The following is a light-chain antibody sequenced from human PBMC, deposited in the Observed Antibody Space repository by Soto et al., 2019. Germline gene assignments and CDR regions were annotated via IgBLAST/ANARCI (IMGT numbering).Light chain of an antibody. CDR1: QSVSSNY. CDR2: GAS. Sequence: EIVLTQSPGTLYLSPGERATLSCRASQSVSSNYLAWYQQKRGQAPRLLIYGASSRATGIPTRFSGSGSVTDFTLTISRLEPEDFAVYYCQQYDTSPRTFGQGTKVEI. J-gene: IGKJ1*01. V-gene: IGKV3-20*01. CDR3: QQYDTSPRT.